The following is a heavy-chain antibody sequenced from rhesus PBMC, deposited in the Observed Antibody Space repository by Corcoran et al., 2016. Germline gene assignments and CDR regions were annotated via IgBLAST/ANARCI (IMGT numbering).Heavy chain of an antibody. V-gene: IGHV4-73*01. CDR3: ARATPYYYDSGPRFDV. J-gene: IGHJ5-1*01. D-gene: IGHD3-28*01. Sequence: QVQLQQWGEGLVKPSETLSLTYAVYGGSISGYYYWSWIRQPPGKGLEWIGYNYGNSASTNYNPSLKNRVTISKDTSRNQFSLKLSSVPAADTAVYYCARATPYYYDSGPRFDVWGPGVLVTVSS. CDR1: GGSISGYYY. CDR2: NYGNSAST.